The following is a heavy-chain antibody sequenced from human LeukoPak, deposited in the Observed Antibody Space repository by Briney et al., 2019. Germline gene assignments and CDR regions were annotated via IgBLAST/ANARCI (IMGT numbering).Heavy chain of an antibody. CDR3: ARGTIFGMVIFRPDY. V-gene: IGHV1-2*02. Sequence: ASVKVSCKASGYTFTGYYMHWVRQAPGQGLEWMGWINPNSGGTNYAQKFQGRVTMTRDTSISTAYMELSRLRSDDTAVYYCARGTIFGMVIFRPDYWGQGTLVTVSS. CDR2: INPNSGGT. CDR1: GYTFTGYY. D-gene: IGHD3-3*01. J-gene: IGHJ4*02.